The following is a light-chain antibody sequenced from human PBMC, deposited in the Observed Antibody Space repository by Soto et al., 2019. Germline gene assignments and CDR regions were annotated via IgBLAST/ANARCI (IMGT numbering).Light chain of an antibody. CDR2: DVT. V-gene: IGLV2-11*01. CDR3: CSYAGSPYV. Sequence: QSALTQPRSFSGSPGESVSISCTGPSSDVGGYKYVSWYQQHPGKAPKLMLYDVTERPSGVPDRFSGSKSGNTASLTISGLQAEDEADYYCCSYAGSPYVFGTGTKVTVL. CDR1: SSDVGGYKY. J-gene: IGLJ1*01.